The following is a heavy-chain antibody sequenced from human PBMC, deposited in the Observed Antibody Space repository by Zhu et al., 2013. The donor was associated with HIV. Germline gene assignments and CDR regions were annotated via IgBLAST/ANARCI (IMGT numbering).Heavy chain of an antibody. J-gene: IGHJ5*02. CDR2: MNPNSGNT. CDR1: GYTFTSYD. Sequence: QVQLVQSGAELKKPGASVKVSCEASGYTFTSYDINWVRQATGQGLEWMGWMNPNSGNTDYAQKFQGRVTMTRNTSISTAYMELSSLTSEDTAVYYXARRHSSGWWNLGPWGQGNPWSPVSS. CDR3: ARRHSSGWWNLGP. D-gene: IGHD6-19*01. V-gene: IGHV1-8*01.